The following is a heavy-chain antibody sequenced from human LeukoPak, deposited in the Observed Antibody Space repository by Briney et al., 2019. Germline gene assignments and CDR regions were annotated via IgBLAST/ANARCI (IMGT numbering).Heavy chain of an antibody. Sequence: PGGSLRLSCAASGFTFSSYSMNWVRQAPGKGLEWVSSISSSSSYIYYADSVKGRFTISRDNAKNSLYLQMNSLRAEDTAVYYCARAGIWLGELLAFDIWGQGTMVTVSS. CDR2: ISSSSSYI. J-gene: IGHJ3*02. D-gene: IGHD3-10*01. CDR1: GFTFSSYS. CDR3: ARAGIWLGELLAFDI. V-gene: IGHV3-21*01.